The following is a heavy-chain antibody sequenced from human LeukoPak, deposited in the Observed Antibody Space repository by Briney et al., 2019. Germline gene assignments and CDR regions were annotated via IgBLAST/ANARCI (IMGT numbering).Heavy chain of an antibody. CDR1: GFTLSSYA. CDR2: ISGSGGST. J-gene: IGHJ4*02. V-gene: IGHV3-23*01. Sequence: PGGSLRLSCAASGFTLSSYAMSWVRQAPGKGLEWVSGISGSGGSTYYADSVKGRFTISRDNSKNTLYLKMNSLRAEDTAVYYCAKAPLDSSGYYYVTYYFDYWGQGTLVTVSS. D-gene: IGHD3-22*01. CDR3: AKAPLDSSGYYYVTYYFDY.